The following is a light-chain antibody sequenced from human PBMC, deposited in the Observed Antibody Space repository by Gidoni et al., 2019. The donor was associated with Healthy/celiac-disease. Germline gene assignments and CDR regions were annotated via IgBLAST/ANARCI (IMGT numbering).Light chain of an antibody. J-gene: IGKJ2*01. CDR1: QSLLHSNGYNY. V-gene: IGKV2-28*01. Sequence: DIVMTPSPLSLPVTPGGPASISCRSSQSLLHSNGYNYLDWYLQKPGQSPQLLIYLGSNRASGVPDRFSGSGSGTDFTLKISRVEAEDVGVYYCMQALQTPPYTFXXXTKLEIK. CDR3: MQALQTPPYT. CDR2: LGS.